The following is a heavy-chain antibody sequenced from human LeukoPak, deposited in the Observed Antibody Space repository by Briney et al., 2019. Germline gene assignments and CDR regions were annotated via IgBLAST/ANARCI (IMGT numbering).Heavy chain of an antibody. CDR2: IDYSVSP. Sequence: KPSETLSLTCTVSGGSVSSYYWHWIRQPPGNGLEWIGYIDYSVSPNYNSSLNSRVTISIDTSKNPFSLTLSSVTAADTAVYYCARVTGYMIEDYFDYWGQGTLVTVSS. V-gene: IGHV4-59*02. D-gene: IGHD3-22*01. J-gene: IGHJ4*02. CDR1: GGSVSSYY. CDR3: ARVTGYMIEDYFDY.